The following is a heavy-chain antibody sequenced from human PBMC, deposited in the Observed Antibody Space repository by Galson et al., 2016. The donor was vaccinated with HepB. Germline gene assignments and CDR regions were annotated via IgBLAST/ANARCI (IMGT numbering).Heavy chain of an antibody. J-gene: IGHJ4*02. CDR1: GFSFSDPY. Sequence: SLRLSCAASGFSFSDPYMDWVRQAPGKGLEWVGRIRNKANRYTTEYAASVRGRFTISRDDSESSLYLQMNSLKTDDTAVYFCVLVFTNSSRYGGQGTLVTVSS. V-gene: IGHV3-72*01. CDR2: IRNKANRYTT. CDR3: VLVFTNSSRY. D-gene: IGHD3-16*01.